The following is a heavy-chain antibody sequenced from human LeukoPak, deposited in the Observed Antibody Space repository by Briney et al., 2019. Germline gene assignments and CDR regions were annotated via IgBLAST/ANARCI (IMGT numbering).Heavy chain of an antibody. Sequence: EASVKVPRKASGKTFTGYFLPWGRRAPGQGFGWMGGVNPNSGGTYYTQRFQGRVTMTRDTSISTAYMELSSLRSDDTAVYYCARAQSLTAPAGTFANSWGQGTLVTVSS. CDR3: ARAQSLTAPAGTFANS. CDR2: VNPNSGGT. D-gene: IGHD6-13*01. V-gene: IGHV1-2*02. CDR1: GKTFTGYF. J-gene: IGHJ4*02.